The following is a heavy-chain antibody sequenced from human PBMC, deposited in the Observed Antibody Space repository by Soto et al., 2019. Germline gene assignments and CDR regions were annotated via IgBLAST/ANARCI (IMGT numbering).Heavy chain of an antibody. CDR1: GFTFSSYW. J-gene: IGHJ4*02. V-gene: IGHV3-74*01. D-gene: IGHD2-21*02. Sequence: EVQLVESGGGLVQPGGSLRFSCAASGFTFSSYWMHWVRQAPGKGLVWVSRINSDGSSTSYADSVKGRFTISRDNAKNTLYLQMNSLRAEDTAVYYCARPRPYCGGDCPDSWGQGTLVTVSS. CDR3: ARPRPYCGGDCPDS. CDR2: INSDGSST.